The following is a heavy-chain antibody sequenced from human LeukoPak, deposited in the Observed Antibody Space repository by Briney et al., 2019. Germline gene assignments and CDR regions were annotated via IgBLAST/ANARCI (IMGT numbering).Heavy chain of an antibody. CDR1: GGSISSGSYY. J-gene: IGHJ4*02. CDR2: IYTNGST. Sequence: SETLSLTCTVSGGSISSGSYYWSWIRQPAGKGLEWIGRIYTNGSTNYNPSLKSRVTISVDTSKNQFSLKLSSVTAADTAVYYCARGLAVAGRYWGQGTLVTVSS. CDR3: ARGLAVAGRY. V-gene: IGHV4-61*02. D-gene: IGHD6-19*01.